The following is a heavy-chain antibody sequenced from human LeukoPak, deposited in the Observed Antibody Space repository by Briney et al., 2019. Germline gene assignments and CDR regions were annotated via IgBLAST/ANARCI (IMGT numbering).Heavy chain of an antibody. D-gene: IGHD1-26*01. CDR1: GYTFTGYY. J-gene: IGHJ4*02. Sequence: ASVKVSCKASGYTFTGYYMHWVRQAPGQGLEWMGWINPNNGGTSYAQKFQGRVTITTDESTSTAYMELRSLRSDDTAVYYCARDDSGSYFDYWGQGTLVTVSS. V-gene: IGHV1-2*02. CDR3: ARDDSGSYFDY. CDR2: INPNNGGT.